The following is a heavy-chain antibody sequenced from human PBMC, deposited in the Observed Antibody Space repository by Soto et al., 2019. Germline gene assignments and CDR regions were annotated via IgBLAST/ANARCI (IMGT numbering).Heavy chain of an antibody. Sequence: QVQLVQSGAEVKKPGASVKVSCKASGYTFTSYGISWVRQAPGQGLEWMGWISAYNGNTTYAQKLQGRVTMTTVPSTSTGNMELRSLSSDDTTVYSCDRIAFFRELNITLDYRGQGTLV. V-gene: IGHV1-18*01. CDR2: ISAYNGNT. CDR1: GYTFTSYG. J-gene: IGHJ4*02. CDR3: DRIAFFRELNITLDY. D-gene: IGHD3-16*01.